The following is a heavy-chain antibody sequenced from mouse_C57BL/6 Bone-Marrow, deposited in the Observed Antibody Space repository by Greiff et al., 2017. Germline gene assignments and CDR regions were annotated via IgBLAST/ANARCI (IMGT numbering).Heavy chain of an antibody. Sequence: VQLQESGAELMKPGGSVKLSCKATGYTFTGYGIEWVKQRPGHGLEWVGEILTGSGSTHYNETVQGKATFTADTSSNTAYMQLSSLTTEDSTSYYCARPYYGYDELFDYWGQGTTRTVSA. J-gene: IGHJ2*01. V-gene: IGHV1-9*01. D-gene: IGHD2-9*01. CDR3: ARPYYGYDELFDY. CDR2: ILTGSGST. CDR1: GYTFTGYG.